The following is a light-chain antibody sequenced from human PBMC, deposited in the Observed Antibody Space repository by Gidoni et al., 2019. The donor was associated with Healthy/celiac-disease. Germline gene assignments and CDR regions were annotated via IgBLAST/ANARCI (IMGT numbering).Light chain of an antibody. V-gene: IGKV1-5*03. CDR3: QQYNSYSYT. Sequence: DIQMTQSPSTLSASVGDRVTITCRASQSISSWLAWYQQKPGKAPKLLIYKASSLKSGVPSWFSGSGAGTEFTLNISSLQPDDFATYYCQQYNSYSYTFGQXTKLEIK. CDR1: QSISSW. CDR2: KAS. J-gene: IGKJ2*01.